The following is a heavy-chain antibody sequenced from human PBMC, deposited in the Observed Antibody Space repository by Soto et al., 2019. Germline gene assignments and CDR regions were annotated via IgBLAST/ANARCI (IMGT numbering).Heavy chain of an antibody. CDR1: GYTFTSYG. V-gene: IGHV1-18*01. J-gene: IGHJ5*02. CDR3: ARGGYAVGARGWFDP. CDR2: ISAYNGNT. Sequence: ASVKVSCKASGYTFTSYGISWVRQAPGQGLEWMGWISAYNGNTNYAQKLQGRVTMTTDTSTSTAYMELRSLRSDDTAVYYCARGGYAVGARGWFDPWGQGTLVTVSS. D-gene: IGHD1-26*01.